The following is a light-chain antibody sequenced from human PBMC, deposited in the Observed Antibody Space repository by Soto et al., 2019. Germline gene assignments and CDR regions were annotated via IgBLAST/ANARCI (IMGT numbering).Light chain of an antibody. CDR2: DAS. CDR3: QQYENWLALT. Sequence: EILMTQSPATLSVSPGQRATLSCRASQRVGSKLAWYQQMPGQIPRLLIYDASTRASGVPARFSGSGSGTEFTLYISSLQSEDSAVYFCQQYENWLALTFGGGTKVEVK. J-gene: IGKJ4*01. CDR1: QRVGSK. V-gene: IGKV3-15*01.